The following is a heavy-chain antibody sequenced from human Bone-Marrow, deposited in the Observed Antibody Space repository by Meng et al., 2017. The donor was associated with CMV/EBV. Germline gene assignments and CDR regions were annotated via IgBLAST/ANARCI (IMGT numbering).Heavy chain of an antibody. J-gene: IGHJ4*02. CDR1: GFIFSSYG. Sequence: GESLKISCAASGFIFSSYGMSWVRQAPGKGLEWVANIKQDGSEKYYVDSVKGRFTISRDNAKNSLYLQMNSLRAEDTAVYYCAREGFLGFLEWLPPDYWGQGTLVTVSS. CDR3: AREGFLGFLEWLPPDY. CDR2: IKQDGSEK. V-gene: IGHV3-7*01. D-gene: IGHD3-3*01.